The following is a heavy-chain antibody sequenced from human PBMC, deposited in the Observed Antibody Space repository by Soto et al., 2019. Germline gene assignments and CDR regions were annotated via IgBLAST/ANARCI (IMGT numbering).Heavy chain of an antibody. Sequence: PGGSLRLSCAASGFTVSSNYMSWVRQAPGKGLEWVSVIYSGGSTYYADSVKGRFTISRDNSKNTLYLQMNSLRAEDTAVYYCARWGYCSSTSCAPYYYYGMDVWGQGTTVTVSS. D-gene: IGHD2-2*01. CDR1: GFTVSSNY. CDR2: IYSGGST. CDR3: ARWGYCSSTSCAPYYYYGMDV. V-gene: IGHV3-53*01. J-gene: IGHJ6*02.